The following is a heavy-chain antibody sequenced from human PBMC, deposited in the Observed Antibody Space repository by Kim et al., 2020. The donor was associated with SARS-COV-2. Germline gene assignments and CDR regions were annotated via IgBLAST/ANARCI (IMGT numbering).Heavy chain of an antibody. CDR1: GGSISSYY. D-gene: IGHD6-13*01. CDR3: ARGLIAAAGYGMDV. V-gene: IGHV4-59*13. J-gene: IGHJ6*02. CDR2: IYYSGST. Sequence: SETLSLTCTVSGGSISSYYWSWIRQPPGKGLEWIGYIYYSGSTNYNPSLKSRVTISVDTSKNQFSLKLSSVTAADTAVYYCARGLIAAAGYGMDVWGQGTTVTVSS.